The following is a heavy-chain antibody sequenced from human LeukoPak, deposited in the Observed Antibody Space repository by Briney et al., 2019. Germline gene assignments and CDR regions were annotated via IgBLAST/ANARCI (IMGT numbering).Heavy chain of an antibody. CDR1: GFTFSSYS. J-gene: IGHJ4*02. Sequence: GGSLRLSCAASGFTFSSYSMNWVRQAPGKGLEWVSSISSSSSYIYYADSVKGRFTISRDNAKNSLYLQMNSLRAEDTAVYYCAKDLDSSGYYYSPLDYWGQGTLVTVSS. D-gene: IGHD3-22*01. CDR2: ISSSSSYI. CDR3: AKDLDSSGYYYSPLDY. V-gene: IGHV3-21*04.